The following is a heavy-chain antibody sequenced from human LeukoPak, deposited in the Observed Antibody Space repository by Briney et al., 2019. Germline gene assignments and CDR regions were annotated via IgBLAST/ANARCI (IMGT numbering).Heavy chain of an antibody. V-gene: IGHV4-59*01. D-gene: IGHD3-9*01. CDR3: ARLDYDILTGYFYFDY. Sequence: SETLPLTCTVSGGSISSYYWSWIRQPPGKGREGIGYIYYSGSTDYNPSLKSRVTISVDTSKNQFSLKLSSVTAADTAVYYCARLDYDILTGYFYFDYWGQGTLVTVSS. J-gene: IGHJ4*02. CDR1: GGSISSYY. CDR2: IYYSGST.